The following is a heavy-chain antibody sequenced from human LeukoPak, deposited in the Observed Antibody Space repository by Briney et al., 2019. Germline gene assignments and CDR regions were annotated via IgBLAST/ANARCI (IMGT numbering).Heavy chain of an antibody. CDR1: GFTLSIYG. V-gene: IGHV3-30*18. CDR2: ISYVGSNK. Sequence: GGYLRLYCAASGFTLSIYGMGWARQAPGPGLEGVALISYVGSNKYYVDSVKGRFTIFRDNSKNTLYLQMNSLRAEDTAVYYCAKDLLCSSTSCYGSGYFDSWGQGTLVTVSS. CDR3: AKDLLCSSTSCYGSGYFDS. D-gene: IGHD2-2*01. J-gene: IGHJ4*02.